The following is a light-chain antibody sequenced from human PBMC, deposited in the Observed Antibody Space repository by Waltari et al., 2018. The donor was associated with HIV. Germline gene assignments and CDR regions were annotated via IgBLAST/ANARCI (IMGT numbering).Light chain of an antibody. V-gene: IGLV2-14*03. CDR2: ADT. CDR1: PGDLVGYNF. J-gene: IGLJ2*01. Sequence: QSALTPPASVSVSPGQSITLSCTGPPGDLVGYNFFSWSQQHPGNAPKLLIFADTSRPPWVSGRFSGSKSDNTASLFISGLQSEDEAHYYCSSYTTRTSVTFGGGTKVTVL. CDR3: SSYTTRTSVT.